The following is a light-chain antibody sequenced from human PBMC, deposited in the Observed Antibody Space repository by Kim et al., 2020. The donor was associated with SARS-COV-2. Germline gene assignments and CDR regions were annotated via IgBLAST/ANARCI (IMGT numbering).Light chain of an antibody. CDR3: QQLNSYPLMYT. V-gene: IGKV1-9*01. Sequence: SVGDRVTITCRASQGISSYLAWYQQKPGKAPKLLIYAASTLQSGVPSRFSGSGSGTEFTLTISSLQPEDFATYYCQQLNSYPLMYTFGQGTKLEIK. CDR2: AAS. CDR1: QGISSY. J-gene: IGKJ2*01.